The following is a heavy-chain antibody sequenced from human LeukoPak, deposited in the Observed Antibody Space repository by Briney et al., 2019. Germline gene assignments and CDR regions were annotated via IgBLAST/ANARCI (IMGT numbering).Heavy chain of an antibody. CDR3: ARRGDY. V-gene: IGHV4-34*01. Sequence: SETLSLTCAVYGGSFSGYYWSWIRQPPGKGLEWIGEINHSGSTNYNPSLKSRVTISVDTSKNQFSLKLSSVTAADTAVYYCARRGDYWGQGTLVTVSS. D-gene: IGHD3-10*01. CDR2: INHSGST. J-gene: IGHJ4*02. CDR1: GGSFSGYY.